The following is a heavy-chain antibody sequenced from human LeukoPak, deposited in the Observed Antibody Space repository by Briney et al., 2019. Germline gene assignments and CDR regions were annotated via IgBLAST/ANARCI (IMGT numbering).Heavy chain of an antibody. Sequence: PSETLSLACTVSGGSISSGSYHWSWIRQPAGKGLEWIGRIYTSGSTNYNPSLKSRVTISVDTSKNQFSLKLSSVTAADTAVYYCARDAVGATTKGFDYWGQGTLVTVSS. CDR2: IYTSGST. CDR3: ARDAVGATTKGFDY. CDR1: GGSISSGSYH. J-gene: IGHJ4*02. D-gene: IGHD1-26*01. V-gene: IGHV4-61*02.